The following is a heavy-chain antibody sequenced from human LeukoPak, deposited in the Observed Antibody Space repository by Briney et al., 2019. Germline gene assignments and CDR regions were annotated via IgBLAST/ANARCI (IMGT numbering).Heavy chain of an antibody. CDR3: ARGPSSGYDYFDY. CDR2: ILMGSSYI. V-gene: IGHV3-21*01. Sequence: GGSLRLSCAASGFTFSSYNMNWVRQAPGKGLEWVSSILMGSSYIYYADSVKGRFTISRDNAKNSLYLQMNRLSADDTAVYYCARGPSSGYDYFDYWGQGTLVTVSS. CDR1: GFTFSSYN. J-gene: IGHJ4*02. D-gene: IGHD6-19*01.